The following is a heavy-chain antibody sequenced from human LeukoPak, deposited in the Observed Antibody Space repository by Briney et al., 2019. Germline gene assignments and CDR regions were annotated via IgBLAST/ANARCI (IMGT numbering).Heavy chain of an antibody. CDR1: GFTFSSYS. V-gene: IGHV3-21*01. CDR2: ISSSSSYI. CDR3: ARNPTLVRGVPNWFDP. D-gene: IGHD3-10*01. Sequence: GGSLRLSCAASGFTFSSYSMNWVRQAPGKGLEWVSSISSSSSYIYYADSVKGRFTISRDNAKNSLYLQMNSLRDEDTAVYYCARNPTLVRGVPNWFDPWGQGTLVTVSS. J-gene: IGHJ5*02.